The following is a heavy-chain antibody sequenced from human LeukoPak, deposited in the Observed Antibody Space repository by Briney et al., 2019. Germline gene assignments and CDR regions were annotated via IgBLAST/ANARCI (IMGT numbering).Heavy chain of an antibody. CDR3: ARHGVLWFGDSPIGAFDI. V-gene: IGHV5-10-1*01. CDR2: IDPSDSYT. Sequence: GESLKISCKGSGYSFTSYWISWVRQMPGKGLEWMGRIDPSDSYTNYSPSFQGHVTISADKSISTAYLQWSSRKASDTAMYYCARHGVLWFGDSPIGAFDIWGQGTMVTVSS. D-gene: IGHD3-10*01. CDR1: GYSFTSYW. J-gene: IGHJ3*02.